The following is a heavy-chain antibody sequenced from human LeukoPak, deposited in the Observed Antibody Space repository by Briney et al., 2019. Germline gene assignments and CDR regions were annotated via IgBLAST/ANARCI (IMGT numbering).Heavy chain of an antibody. CDR2: IYHSGST. CDR3: ARVNWNDARYYYGMDV. CDR1: GGSISSNNW. V-gene: IGHV4-4*02. D-gene: IGHD1-1*01. Sequence: SGTLSLTCAVSGGSISSNNWWNWVRPPPGKGLEWIGEIYHSGSTNYNPSLKSRVTISVDKSKNQFSLKLSSVTAADTAVYYCARVNWNDARYYYGMDVWGQGTTVTVSS. J-gene: IGHJ6*02.